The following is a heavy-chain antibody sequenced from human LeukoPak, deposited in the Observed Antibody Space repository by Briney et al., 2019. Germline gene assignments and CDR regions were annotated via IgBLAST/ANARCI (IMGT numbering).Heavy chain of an antibody. CDR3: ARVRDGYNYLDY. Sequence: SETLSLTCAVYGGSFSGYYWSWIRQPPGKGLEWIGYIYYSGSTNYNPSLKSRVTISVDTSKNQFSLKLSSVTAADTAVYYCARVRDGYNYLDYWGQGTLVTVSS. D-gene: IGHD5-24*01. V-gene: IGHV4-59*08. J-gene: IGHJ4*02. CDR1: GGSFSGYY. CDR2: IYYSGST.